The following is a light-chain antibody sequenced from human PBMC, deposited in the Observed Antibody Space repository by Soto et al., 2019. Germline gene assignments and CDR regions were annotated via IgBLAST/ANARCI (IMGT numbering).Light chain of an antibody. J-gene: IGLJ2*01. Sequence: SYELTQPPSVSVAPGKTARITCGGTNIGSQSVHWYQQKPGQAPVLVIYYDSARPSGIPERFSGSTSGNTATLTISRVAAGDEADYYCQVWDISSVHPVVFGGGTKLTVL. CDR1: NIGSQS. CDR2: YDS. V-gene: IGLV3-21*04. CDR3: QVWDISSVHPVV.